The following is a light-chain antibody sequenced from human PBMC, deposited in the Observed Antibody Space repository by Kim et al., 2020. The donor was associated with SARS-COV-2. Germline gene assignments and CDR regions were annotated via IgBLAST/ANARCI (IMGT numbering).Light chain of an antibody. CDR1: QVVSSSY. CDR3: QQCGNSPWS. Sequence: QGARVTLSCRASQVVSSSYLAWYQQKPGQAPRLIIYGASRRAPGIPDRFSGSGSGTDFTLTISRLEPEDFAVYHCQQCGNSPWSFGQGTKVDIK. J-gene: IGKJ1*01. V-gene: IGKV3-20*01. CDR2: GAS.